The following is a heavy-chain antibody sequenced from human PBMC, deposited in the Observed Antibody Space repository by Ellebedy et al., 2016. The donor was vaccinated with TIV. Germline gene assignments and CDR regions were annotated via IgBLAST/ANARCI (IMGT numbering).Heavy chain of an antibody. J-gene: IGHJ6*02. Sequence: GSLRLXXAVSGGSISSSNWWSWVRQPPGKGLEWIGEIYHSGSTNYNPSLKSRVTISVDTSKNQFSLKLSSVTAADTAVYYCARNLQRFVVQKYYYYGMDVWGQGTTVTVSS. CDR2: IYHSGST. V-gene: IGHV4-4*02. D-gene: IGHD2-15*01. CDR1: GGSISSSNW. CDR3: ARNLQRFVVQKYYYYGMDV.